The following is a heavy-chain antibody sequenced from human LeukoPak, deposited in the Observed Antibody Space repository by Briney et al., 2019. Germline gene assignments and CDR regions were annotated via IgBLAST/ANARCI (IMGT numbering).Heavy chain of an antibody. CDR2: ISVSDDST. CDR3: AKDRFCSSTNCPYDQ. J-gene: IGHJ5*02. V-gene: IGHV3-23*01. D-gene: IGHD2-2*01. CDR1: GFTSSDYT. Sequence: GGSLRLSCAASGFTSSDYTMNWVRQAPGKGLEWVSGISVSDDSTYYADSVKGRFTMSRDNSNNMLYLQMNSLRAEETAVYYCAKDRFCSSTNCPYDQWGQGTLVTVSS.